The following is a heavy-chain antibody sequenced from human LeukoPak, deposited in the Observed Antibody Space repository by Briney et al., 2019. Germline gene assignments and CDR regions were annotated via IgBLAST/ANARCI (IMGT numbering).Heavy chain of an antibody. Sequence: SETLSLTCAVSGGSISSSNWWSWVRQPPGKGLEWIGEIYHSGSTNYNPSLKSRVTISVDKSKNQFSLKLSSVTAADTAVYYCATGPVEMATVIPFGYWGQGTLVTVSS. CDR2: IYHSGST. V-gene: IGHV4-4*02. CDR1: GGSISSSNW. D-gene: IGHD5-24*01. J-gene: IGHJ4*02. CDR3: ATGPVEMATVIPFGY.